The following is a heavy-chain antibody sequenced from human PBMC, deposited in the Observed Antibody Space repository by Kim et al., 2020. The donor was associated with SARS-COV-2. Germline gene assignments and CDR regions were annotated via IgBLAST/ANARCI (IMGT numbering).Heavy chain of an antibody. Sequence: GGSLRLSCAASGFSFSNYWMSWVRQAPGKGLEWVANINQDGSEKHCVDSVKGRFTISRDNAENSLYLQMTSLRAEDTAVYYCARELGAAAGYWGQGTLVTISS. CDR3: ARELGAAAGY. D-gene: IGHD6-13*01. J-gene: IGHJ4*02. CDR1: GFSFSNYW. V-gene: IGHV3-7*03. CDR2: INQDGSEK.